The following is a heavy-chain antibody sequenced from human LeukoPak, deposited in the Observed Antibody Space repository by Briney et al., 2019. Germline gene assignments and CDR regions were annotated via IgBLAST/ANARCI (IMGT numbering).Heavy chain of an antibody. CDR1: GDSISIYY. D-gene: IGHD3-22*01. CDR2: IYTSGSI. Sequence: PSETLSLTCTVSGDSISIYYWSWIRQPAGKGLEWIGRIYTSGSINYNPSLKTRVSMSVDTSKNQFSLKLNSVTAADTAVYYCARGSYYYDSRGNRDAFDIWGQGTMVTVSS. CDR3: ARGSYYYDSRGNRDAFDI. J-gene: IGHJ3*02. V-gene: IGHV4-4*07.